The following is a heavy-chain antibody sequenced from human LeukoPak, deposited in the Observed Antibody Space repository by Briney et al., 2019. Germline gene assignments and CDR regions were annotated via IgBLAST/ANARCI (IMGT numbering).Heavy chain of an antibody. J-gene: IGHJ4*02. CDR3: AKLSMRDGVVVAATFEY. D-gene: IGHD2-15*01. V-gene: IGHV3-30*02. Sequence: PGGSLRLSRAASGVTFSSYAMRWVRQAPGKGLEWVAFIRDDGSNKYYADSVKGRFTISRDNSKNTLYLQMNSLRAQDTAVYYCAKLSMRDGVVVAATFEYWGQGTLVTVSS. CDR2: IRDDGSNK. CDR1: GVTFSSYA.